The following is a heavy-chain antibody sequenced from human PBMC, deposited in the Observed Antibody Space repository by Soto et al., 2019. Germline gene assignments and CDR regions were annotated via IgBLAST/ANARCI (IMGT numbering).Heavy chain of an antibody. D-gene: IGHD5-12*01. Sequence: ASVKVSCKASGGTFSSYAISWVRQAPGQRLEWMGWISAYNGNTNYAQKLQGRVTMTTDTSTSTAYMELRSLRSDDTAVHYCAREGNSGYDLFNWFDPWGQGTLVTVSS. CDR3: AREGNSGYDLFNWFDP. V-gene: IGHV1-18*01. CDR2: ISAYNGNT. J-gene: IGHJ5*02. CDR1: GGTFSSYA.